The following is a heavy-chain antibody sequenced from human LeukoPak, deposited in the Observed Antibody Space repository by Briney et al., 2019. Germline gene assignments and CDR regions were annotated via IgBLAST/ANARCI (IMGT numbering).Heavy chain of an antibody. CDR3: ARTADIVVAPADLTGSDY. Sequence: ASVKVSCKASGYTFTSYGISWVRQAPGQGLEWMGWISAYNGNTNYAQKLQGRVTMTTDTSTSTAYMELRSLRSDDTAVYYCARTADIVVAPADLTGSDYWGQGTLVTVSS. CDR1: GYTFTSYG. J-gene: IGHJ4*02. CDR2: ISAYNGNT. D-gene: IGHD2-2*01. V-gene: IGHV1-18*01.